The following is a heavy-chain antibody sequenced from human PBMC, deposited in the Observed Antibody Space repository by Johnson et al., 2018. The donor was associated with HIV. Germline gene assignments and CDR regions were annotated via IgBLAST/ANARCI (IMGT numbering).Heavy chain of an antibody. CDR2: IWYDGSNK. CDR1: GFTFSSYG. Sequence: QVQLVESGGGVVQPGGSLRLSCAASGFTFSSYGMHWVRQAPGKGLEWVAVIWYDGSNKYYADSVKGRFTISRDNSKNTLYLQMNSLRAEDTAVYYCARALTTDAFDIWGQGTMVTVSS. D-gene: IGHD4-17*01. J-gene: IGHJ3*02. CDR3: ARALTTDAFDI. V-gene: IGHV3-33*08.